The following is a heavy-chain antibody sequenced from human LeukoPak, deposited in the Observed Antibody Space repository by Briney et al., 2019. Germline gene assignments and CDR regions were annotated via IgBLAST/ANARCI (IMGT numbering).Heavy chain of an antibody. CDR1: GFTFSSYG. Sequence: GGSLRLSCAASGFTFSSYGMHWVRQAPGKGLEWVAVIWYDGSNKYYADSVKGRFTISRDNSKNTLYLQMNSLRAEDTAVYYCAKDYGSGSVYFDYWGQGTLVTVSS. D-gene: IGHD3-10*01. J-gene: IGHJ4*02. CDR3: AKDYGSGSVYFDY. V-gene: IGHV3-33*06. CDR2: IWYDGSNK.